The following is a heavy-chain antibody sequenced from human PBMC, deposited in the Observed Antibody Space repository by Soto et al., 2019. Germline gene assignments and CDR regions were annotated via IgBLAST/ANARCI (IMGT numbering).Heavy chain of an antibody. D-gene: IGHD4-17*01. Sequence: WGSLRLSCVASGFTFITYAIICFRHSPGRGLEWVSALTPSGGSTYYADSVKGRFTISRDNSMNALYLQMNSLRIEDTAVYYCAHPRGYGVFDAYDIWGQGTMVTVSS. J-gene: IGHJ3*02. V-gene: IGHV3-23*01. CDR3: AHPRGYGVFDAYDI. CDR1: GFTFITYA. CDR2: LTPSGGST.